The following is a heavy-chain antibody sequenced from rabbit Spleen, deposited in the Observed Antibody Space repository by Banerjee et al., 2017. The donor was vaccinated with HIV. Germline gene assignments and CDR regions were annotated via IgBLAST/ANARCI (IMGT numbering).Heavy chain of an antibody. Sequence: QQLEESGGDLVKPGASLTLTCTASGVSFSSSSYMCWVRQAPGKGLEWIACIDIGSSGFTYFATWAKGRFTCSKTSSTTVTLQMTSLTVADTATYFCARDTSSSFSSYGMDLWGQGTLVTVS. CDR1: GVSFSSSSY. CDR2: IDIGSSGFT. D-gene: IGHD1-1*01. CDR3: ARDTSSSFSSYGMDL. J-gene: IGHJ6*01. V-gene: IGHV1S40*01.